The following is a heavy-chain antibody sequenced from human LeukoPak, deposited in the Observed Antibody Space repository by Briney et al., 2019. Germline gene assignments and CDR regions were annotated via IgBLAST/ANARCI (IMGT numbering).Heavy chain of an antibody. CDR3: ARPWRSGSPPG. Sequence: GGSLRLSCAASGFTFSSYWMSWLRQAPGKGLEWVANIQHDGSDQYYEDSVKGRFTISRDNAKDSLFLQMNSLRAEDTAVYYCARPWRSGSPPGWGQGTLVTVSS. V-gene: IGHV3-7*01. D-gene: IGHD2-15*01. CDR1: GFTFSSYW. CDR2: IQHDGSDQ. J-gene: IGHJ4*02.